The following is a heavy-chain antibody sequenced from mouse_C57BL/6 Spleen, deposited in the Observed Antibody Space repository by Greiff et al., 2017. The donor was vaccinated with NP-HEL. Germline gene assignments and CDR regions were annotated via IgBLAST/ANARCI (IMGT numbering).Heavy chain of an antibody. D-gene: IGHD2-1*01. V-gene: IGHV1-69*01. CDR3: ARSEAPSTPWFAD. CDR1: GYTFTSYW. CDR2: IDPSDSYT. J-gene: IGHJ3*01. Sequence: VQLQQPGAELVMPGASVKLSCKASGYTFTSYWMHWVKQRPGQGLEWIGEIDPSDSYTNYTQKVKGKSTLTVDKSSSTAYMQLSSLTSEDSAVYYCARSEAPSTPWFADWGQGTLVTVSA.